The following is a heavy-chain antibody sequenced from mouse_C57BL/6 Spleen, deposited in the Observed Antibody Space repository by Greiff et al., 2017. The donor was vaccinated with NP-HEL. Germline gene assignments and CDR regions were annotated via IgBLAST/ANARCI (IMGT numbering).Heavy chain of an antibody. CDR1: GYTFPNYW. D-gene: IGHD1-1*01. J-gene: IGHJ1*03. V-gene: IGHV1-63*01. Sequence: QVQLQQSGAELVRPGTSVKMSCKASGYTFPNYWIGWAKQRPGHGLEWIGDIYPGGGYTNYNEKFKGKATLTADKSSSTAYMQFSSLTSEDSAIYYCARSGGSSSWYFDVWGTGTTVTVSS. CDR2: IYPGGGYT. CDR3: ARSGGSSSWYFDV.